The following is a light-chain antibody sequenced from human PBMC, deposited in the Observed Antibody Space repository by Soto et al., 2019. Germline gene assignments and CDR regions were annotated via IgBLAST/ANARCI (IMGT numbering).Light chain of an antibody. J-gene: IGKJ4*01. CDR1: ESLLQSNGYNF. Sequence: IVMTQSPLPLPVTPGEPASISCRSNESLLQSNGYNFLDWYLQKPGRSPQLLIHLASNRASGVPDRFSGSGSGTDFILNISRVEAEDVGVYYCMQALQTPLTFGGGTKVDIK. V-gene: IGKV2-28*01. CDR2: LAS. CDR3: MQALQTPLT.